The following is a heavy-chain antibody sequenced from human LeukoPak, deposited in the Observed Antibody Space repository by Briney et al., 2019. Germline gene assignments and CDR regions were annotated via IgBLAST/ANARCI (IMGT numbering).Heavy chain of an antibody. J-gene: IGHJ6*03. CDR1: GFTFSTYS. CDR3: ARDDIMVRGVILRYYYYYYMDV. Sequence: GGSLRLSCAASGFTFSTYSMNWVRQAPGKGLEWVSSISSSSSYIYYADSVKGRSTISRDNAKNSLYLQMNSLRAEDTAVYYCARDDIMVRGVILRYYYYYYMDVWGKGTTVTVSS. D-gene: IGHD3-10*01. CDR2: ISSSSSYI. V-gene: IGHV3-21*01.